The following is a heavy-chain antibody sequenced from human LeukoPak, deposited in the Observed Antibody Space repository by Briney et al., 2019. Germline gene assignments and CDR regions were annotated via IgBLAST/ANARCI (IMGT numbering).Heavy chain of an antibody. D-gene: IGHD2-2*01. CDR3: AKSIVVVPAAADAFDI. J-gene: IGHJ3*02. CDR1: GFTFSSYA. CDR2: ISGSGGST. V-gene: IGHV3-23*01. Sequence: GGSLRLSCAASGFTFSSYAMSWVRQAPGKGLEWVSAISGSGGSTYYAGSVKGRFTISRDNSKNTLYLQMNSLRVEDTAIYYCAKSIVVVPAAADAFDIWGQGTTVTVSS.